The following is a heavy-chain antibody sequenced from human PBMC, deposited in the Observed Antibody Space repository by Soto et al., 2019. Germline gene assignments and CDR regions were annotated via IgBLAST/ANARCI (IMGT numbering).Heavy chain of an antibody. CDR1: GFTFSSYA. Sequence: EVQLLESGGGLVQPGGSLRLSCAAPGFTFSSYAMSWVRQAPGKGLEWVSAISGSGGSTYYADSVKGRFTISRDNSKNTLYLQMNSLRAEDTAVYYCAKDVTVVTVGSLDYWGQGTLVTVSS. CDR3: AKDVTVVTVGSLDY. CDR2: ISGSGGST. J-gene: IGHJ4*02. V-gene: IGHV3-23*01. D-gene: IGHD2-15*01.